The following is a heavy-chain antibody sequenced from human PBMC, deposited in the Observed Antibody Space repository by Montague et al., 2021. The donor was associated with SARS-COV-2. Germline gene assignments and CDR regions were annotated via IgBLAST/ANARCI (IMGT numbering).Heavy chain of an antibody. J-gene: IGHJ3*02. Sequence: SETLSLTCAVSSGSINSYYLSWIRQSPGKGLEWIGYIYFSGNTNYSPSLQSRVTISVDSSKTQFSLRLTSVTAADTAVYYCARHGVGCEFGADNWCTDAFDSWGQGTVVTFSS. CDR2: IYFSGNT. V-gene: IGHV4-59*08. CDR3: ARHGVGCEFGADNWCTDAFDS. D-gene: IGHD4/OR15-4a*01. CDR1: SGSINSYY.